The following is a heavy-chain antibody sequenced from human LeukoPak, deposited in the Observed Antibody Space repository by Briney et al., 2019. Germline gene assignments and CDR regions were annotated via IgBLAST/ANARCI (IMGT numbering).Heavy chain of an antibody. CDR2: IIPIFGTA. CDR3: ARAQGYGDYQPGAFDI. Sequence: SVKVSCKASGGTFSSYAISWVRQAPGQGLEWMGGIIPIFGTANYAQKFQGRVTITTDESTSTAYMELSSLRSEDTAVYYCARAQGYGDYQPGAFDIWGQGTMVTVSS. J-gene: IGHJ3*02. CDR1: GGTFSSYA. D-gene: IGHD4-17*01. V-gene: IGHV1-69*05.